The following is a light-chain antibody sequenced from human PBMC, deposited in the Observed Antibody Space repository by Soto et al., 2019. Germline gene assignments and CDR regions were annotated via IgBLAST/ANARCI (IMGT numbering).Light chain of an antibody. CDR1: SSNIGAGYD. CDR2: GNS. Sequence: QSVLTQPPSVSGAPGQRVTISCTGSSSNIGAGYDVHWYQHLPGTAPKLLIYGNSNRPSGVPDRFSGSKSGTSASLAITGLQAEDEADYYCQSYDSSLSGSDVFGTRTKVTVL. CDR3: QSYDSSLSGSDV. V-gene: IGLV1-40*01. J-gene: IGLJ1*01.